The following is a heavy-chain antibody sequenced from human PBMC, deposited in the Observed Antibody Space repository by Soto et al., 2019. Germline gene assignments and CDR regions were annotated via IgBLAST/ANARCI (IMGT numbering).Heavy chain of an antibody. CDR2: VYYSGST. Sequence: TSETLSLTCTVSGGSVSSSSYYWGWVRQPPGKRLEWIGSVYYSGSTNYNPSLKSRVTISVDTSKNQFSLKLSSVTAADTAVYYCVRGRGAAAGTIGGYYYYGMDVWGQGTTVTVSS. CDR3: VRGRGAAAGTIGGYYYYGMDV. J-gene: IGHJ6*02. V-gene: IGHV4-39*07. D-gene: IGHD6-13*01. CDR1: GGSVSSSSYY.